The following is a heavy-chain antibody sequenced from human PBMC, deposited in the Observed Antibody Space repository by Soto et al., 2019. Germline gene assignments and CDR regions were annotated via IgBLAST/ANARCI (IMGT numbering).Heavy chain of an antibody. CDR1: GYTFTSYD. Sequence: QVQLVQSGAEVKKPGASVKVSCKASGYTFTSYDINWVRQATGQGLEWMGWMNPNSGNTGYAQKFQGRVTMTRNTSISTAYMKLSSLRSEDTAVYYCAAGSGDILTCYRALDYYYYGMDVWGQGTTVTVSS. CDR3: AAGSGDILTCYRALDYYYYGMDV. CDR2: MNPNSGNT. J-gene: IGHJ6*02. V-gene: IGHV1-8*01. D-gene: IGHD3-9*01.